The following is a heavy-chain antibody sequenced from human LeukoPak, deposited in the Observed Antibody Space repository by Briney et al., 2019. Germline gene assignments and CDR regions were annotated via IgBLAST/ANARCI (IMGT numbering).Heavy chain of an antibody. CDR3: ARYGSGTYPRFDY. J-gene: IGHJ4*02. V-gene: IGHV4-59*08. Sequence: SETLSLTCTVSGASISSYYWSWIRQPPGEGLEWIGDIYYSGSTNYNPSLQSRVTISVDTSKNQFSLNLTSVTAADTAVYYCARYGSGTYPRFDYWGQGILVTVSS. CDR1: GASISSYY. CDR2: IYYSGST. D-gene: IGHD3-10*01.